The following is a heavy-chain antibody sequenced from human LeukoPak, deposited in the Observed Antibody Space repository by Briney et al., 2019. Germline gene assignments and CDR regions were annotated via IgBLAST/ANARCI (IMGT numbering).Heavy chain of an antibody. CDR3: ANYYVVVTAMAPI. CDR2: IYAGGGT. CDR1: GFTVSSKY. D-gene: IGHD2-21*02. V-gene: IGHV3-66*01. Sequence: PGGAPRISCAAPGFTVSSKYMSWGRQAPGEGVEGVSVIYAGGGTYYADSVKGRFTISRDNSKNTLYLQMNSLRAEDTAVYYCANYYVVVTAMAPIWGQGTLVTVSS. J-gene: IGHJ4*02.